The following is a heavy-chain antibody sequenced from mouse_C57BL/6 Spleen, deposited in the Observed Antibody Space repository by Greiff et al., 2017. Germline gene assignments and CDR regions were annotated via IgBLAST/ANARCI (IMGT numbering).Heavy chain of an antibody. CDR3: ARKRVDYDYAMDY. V-gene: IGHV1-55*01. CDR2: IYPGSGST. D-gene: IGHD2-4*01. CDR1: GYTFTSYW. J-gene: IGHJ4*01. Sequence: QVQLKQPGAELVKPGASVKMSCKASGYTFTSYWITWVKQRPGQGLEWIGDIYPGSGSTNYNEKFKSKATLTVDTSSSTAYMQLSSLTSEDSAVYYCARKRVDYDYAMDYWGQGTSVTVSS.